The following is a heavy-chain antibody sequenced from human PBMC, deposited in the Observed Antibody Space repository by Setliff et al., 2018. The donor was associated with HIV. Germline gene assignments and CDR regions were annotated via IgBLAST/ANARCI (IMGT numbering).Heavy chain of an antibody. Sequence: GGSLRLSCTASGFTFSDYYMSWIRQSPGKGLEWISYISSSGTTIYYADSVKGLLTTSRDNAKNSLYLEMNSLRAEETAVYYCARDLRSSHGSPNYFDYWGRGALVTVSS. CDR3: ARDLRSSHGSPNYFDY. CDR1: GFTFSDYY. J-gene: IGHJ4*02. CDR2: ISSSGTTI. D-gene: IGHD2-15*01. V-gene: IGHV3-11*04.